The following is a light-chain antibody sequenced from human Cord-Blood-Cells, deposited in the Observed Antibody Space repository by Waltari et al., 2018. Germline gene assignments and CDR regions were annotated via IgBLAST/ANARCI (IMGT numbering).Light chain of an antibody. CDR2: GAP. CDR1: QSVSSN. V-gene: IGKV3-15*01. CDR3: RQYNNWPRT. Sequence: EIVMTQSRATLSVSPGERVTLSCRASQSVSSNLGWYQQKPGQAPRLLIDGAPTRATSIPARFCSSGSGTKFTLTISSLQSEDFAVYYCRQYNNWPRTFGQGTKVEIK. J-gene: IGKJ1*01.